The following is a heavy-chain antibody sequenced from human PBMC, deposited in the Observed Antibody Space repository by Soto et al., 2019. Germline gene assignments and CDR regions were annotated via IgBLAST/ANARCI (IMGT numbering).Heavy chain of an antibody. J-gene: IGHJ5*02. CDR1: GFSFTGYY. Sequence: GASVKVSCKASGFSFTGYYIHWLRQAPGQGLEWMGWINAHSGGTEYAQKFQGRVTFTRDTSIATAYLTLTSLTSDDTALYYCAKDLTRQLAYWLDPWGQGTQVTVS. CDR3: AKDLTRQLAYWLDP. D-gene: IGHD6-6*01. CDR2: INAHSGGT. V-gene: IGHV1-2*02.